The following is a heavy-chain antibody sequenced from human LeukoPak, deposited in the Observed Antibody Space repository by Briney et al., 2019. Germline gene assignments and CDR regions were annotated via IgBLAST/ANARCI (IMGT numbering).Heavy chain of an antibody. Sequence: SETLSLTCTVSGGSVNNNYWGWIRQPPGKRLEWVGYIYSSGSTTYNPSLESRLTISIDTSKNHFSLKLSSVTAADTAVYYCAKRAVTTAGDLWFDPWGQGTLVTVSS. V-gene: IGHV4-59*08. J-gene: IGHJ5*02. D-gene: IGHD2-21*01. CDR1: GGSVNNNY. CDR3: AKRAVTTAGDLWFDP. CDR2: IYSSGST.